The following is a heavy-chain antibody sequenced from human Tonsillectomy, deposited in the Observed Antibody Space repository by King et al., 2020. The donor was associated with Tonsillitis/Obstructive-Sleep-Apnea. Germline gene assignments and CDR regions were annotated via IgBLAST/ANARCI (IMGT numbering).Heavy chain of an antibody. CDR1: GYSFTNYW. V-gene: IGHV5-51*01. J-gene: IGHJ4*02. CDR2: IYPDDSDT. Sequence: VQSGAEVKKPGESLKISCKGSGYSFTNYWIGWVRQMPGKGLAWMGIIYPDDSDTRYSPSFQGQVTISADKSTSTAYLQWSSLKASDTAMYYCARSCTSNNCFGYYFDYWGQGTLVTVSS. D-gene: IGHD2-2*01. CDR3: ARSCTSNNCFGYYFDY.